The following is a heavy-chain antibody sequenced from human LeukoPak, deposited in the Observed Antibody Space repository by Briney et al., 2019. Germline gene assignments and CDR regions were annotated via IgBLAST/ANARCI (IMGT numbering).Heavy chain of an antibody. V-gene: IGHV3-7*01. Sequence: PGGSLRLSCGASGFIFSNYWVSWVRQAPGKGLEWVANIKQDGSETYYGDSVKGRFTISRDSAKNSLYLQMNSLRAEDTAVYYCATYSSSNGREFQYWGQGTLVTVSS. CDR3: ATYSSSNGREFQY. CDR2: IKQDGSET. D-gene: IGHD2-2*01. J-gene: IGHJ1*01. CDR1: GFIFSNYW.